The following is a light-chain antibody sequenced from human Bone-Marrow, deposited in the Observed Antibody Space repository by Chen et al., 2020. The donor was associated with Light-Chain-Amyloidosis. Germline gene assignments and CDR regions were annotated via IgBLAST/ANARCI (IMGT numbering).Light chain of an antibody. V-gene: IGLV3-21*02. CDR1: NIGSTS. CDR3: QVWDRSSDRPV. CDR2: DDS. Sequence: SYVLTQPSSVSVAPGQTATIACGGNNIGSTSVHWYQQTPGQAPLLVVYDDSDRPSGIHERLSGANSGNTATLNSSRVEAGDEADYYCQVWDRSSDRPVFGGGTKLTVL. J-gene: IGLJ3*02.